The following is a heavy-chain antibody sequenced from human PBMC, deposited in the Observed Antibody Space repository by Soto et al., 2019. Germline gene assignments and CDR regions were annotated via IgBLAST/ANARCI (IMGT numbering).Heavy chain of an antibody. CDR1: GFTFSSFA. CDR3: AKFDGFLWFELDS. V-gene: IGHV3-23*01. CDR2: ISASGDGT. J-gene: IGHJ4*02. Sequence: EVQLLESGGGLVQPGGSLRLSCAASGFTFSSFAMSWVRQAPGKGLEWVSAISASGDGTYYADSVKGRFTISRDNSKNTLYLQISSLRAEDTAVYYCAKFDGFLWFELDSWGQGTLVTVSS. D-gene: IGHD3-10*01.